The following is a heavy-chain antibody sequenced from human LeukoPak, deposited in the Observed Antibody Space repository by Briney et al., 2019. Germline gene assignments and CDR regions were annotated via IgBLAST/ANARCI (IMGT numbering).Heavy chain of an antibody. CDR3: ARGGDNYCDN. CDR1: GYTFTSYG. V-gene: IGHV1-18*01. D-gene: IGHD3-16*01. CDR2: IRPYNGDT. J-gene: IGHJ4*02. Sequence: ASVKVSCKTSGYTFTSYGVTWVRQAPGQGPDWMGWIRPYNGDTIYAPKFQGRVTMTTDTSTSTAYMELTSLTSDDTAVYYCARGGDNYCDNWGQGTLVTVSS.